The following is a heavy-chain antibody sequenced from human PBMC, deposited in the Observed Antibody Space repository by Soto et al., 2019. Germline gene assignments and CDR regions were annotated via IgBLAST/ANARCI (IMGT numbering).Heavy chain of an antibody. J-gene: IGHJ6*02. Sequence: GGSLRLSCAASGFTFSRYAMSWVRQAPGKGLEWVSAISGSGGSTYYADSVKGRFTISRDNSKNTLYLQMNSLSAEDWAVYYCAKEPDYYYYGMDVWGQGTTVTVSS. CDR2: ISGSGGST. V-gene: IGHV3-23*01. CDR3: AKEPDYYYYGMDV. CDR1: GFTFSRYA.